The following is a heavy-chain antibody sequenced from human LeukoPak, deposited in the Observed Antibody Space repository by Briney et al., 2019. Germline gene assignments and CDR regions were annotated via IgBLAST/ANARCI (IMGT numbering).Heavy chain of an antibody. CDR2: IIPILGIA. CDR3: ASTGYSSGWSENFDY. V-gene: IGHV1-69*04. CDR1: GGTFSSYA. Sequence: GASVKVSCKASGGTFSSYAISWVRQAPGQGLEWMGRIIPILGIANYAQKFQGRVTITADKSTSTAYMELSSLRSEDTAVYYCASTGYSSGWSENFDYWGQGTLVTVSS. J-gene: IGHJ4*02. D-gene: IGHD6-19*01.